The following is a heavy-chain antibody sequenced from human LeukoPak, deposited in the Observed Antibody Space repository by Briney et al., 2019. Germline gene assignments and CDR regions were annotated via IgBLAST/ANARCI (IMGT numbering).Heavy chain of an antibody. J-gene: IGHJ4*02. CDR2: IIPICGTA. Sequence: SVKVSCKACGGTFSSYAISWVRQAPGQGLEWMGRIIPICGTANYAQRFYGRAMITTDESTSTVYMEPSSLSSEDTAVYYCARAEREQLARWDYWGQGTLVTVSS. D-gene: IGHD6-6*01. CDR3: ARAEREQLARWDY. V-gene: IGHV1-69*05. CDR1: GGTFSSYA.